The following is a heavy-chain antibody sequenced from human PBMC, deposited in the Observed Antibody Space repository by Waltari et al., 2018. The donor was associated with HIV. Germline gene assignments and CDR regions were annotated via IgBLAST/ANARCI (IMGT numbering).Heavy chain of an antibody. Sequence: QVQLQQWGAGLLKPSETLSLTCAFYGGSFSGYYWSWIRQPPGKGLEWIGEINHSGSTNYNPSLKSRVTISVDTSKNQFSLKLSSVTAADTAVYYCASSERVQLSQVGGMDVWGQGTTVTVSS. CDR1: GGSFSGYY. J-gene: IGHJ6*02. D-gene: IGHD5-18*01. CDR3: ASSERVQLSQVGGMDV. CDR2: INHSGST. V-gene: IGHV4-34*01.